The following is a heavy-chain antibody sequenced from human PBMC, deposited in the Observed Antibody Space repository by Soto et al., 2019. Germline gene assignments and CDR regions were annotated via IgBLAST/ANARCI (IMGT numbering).Heavy chain of an antibody. V-gene: IGHV4-34*01. J-gene: IGHJ6*02. Sequence: PSENLSLPPAVYGGFLSGYFWGLVRQPPGKGLEWIGEINHSGSTNYNPSLKSRVTISVDTSKNQFSLKLSSVTAADTAVYYCARGRPGEGMDVWGQGTTVTVSS. D-gene: IGHD2-21*01. CDR2: INHSGST. CDR1: GGFLSGYF. CDR3: ARGRPGEGMDV.